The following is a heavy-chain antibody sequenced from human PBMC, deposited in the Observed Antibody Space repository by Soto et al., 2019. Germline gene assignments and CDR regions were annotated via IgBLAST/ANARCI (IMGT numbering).Heavy chain of an antibody. J-gene: IGHJ6*02. V-gene: IGHV4-31*02. CDR2: IYYSGST. D-gene: IGHD7-27*01. Sequence: PSETLSLTCTVSGGSISSGGYYWSWIRQHPGKGLEWIGYIYYSGSTYYNPSLKSRVTISVDTSKNQFSLKLSSVTAADTAVYYCARDRLVGGELGNYYYGMDVWGQGTTVTVSS. CDR3: ARDRLVGGELGNYYYGMDV. CDR1: GGSISSGGYY.